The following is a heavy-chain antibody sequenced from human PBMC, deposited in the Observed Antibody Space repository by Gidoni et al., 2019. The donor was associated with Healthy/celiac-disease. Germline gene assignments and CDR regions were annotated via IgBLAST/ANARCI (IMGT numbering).Heavy chain of an antibody. CDR3: SAADLCPIGDYSLDY. D-gene: IGHD4-17*01. J-gene: IGHJ4*02. V-gene: IGHV4-34*01. CDR1: GGPGSGYY. Sequence: QAQLQQWGAGLLKQSETLSITCAAHGGPGSGYYWSWIRPPPGKGLEWIGEIDHSGSTNYYPSLVSRVSISLDTSQNQFSLKLSSLPAADAAVYYCSAADLCPIGDYSLDYWGQGTLVTVSS. CDR2: IDHSGST.